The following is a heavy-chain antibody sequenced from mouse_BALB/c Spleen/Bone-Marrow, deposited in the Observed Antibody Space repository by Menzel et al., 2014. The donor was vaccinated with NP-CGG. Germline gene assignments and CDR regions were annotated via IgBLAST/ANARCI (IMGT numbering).Heavy chain of an antibody. J-gene: IGHJ4*01. CDR1: GFTFNTYA. CDR2: IRSKSNNYAT. V-gene: IGHV10-1*02. CDR3: VRHLGAFYAMDY. Sequence: EVKVVDSAGGLVQPKGSLKLSCAASGFTFNTYAMNWVRQAPGKGLEWVARIRSKSNNYATYYADSVKDRFTISRDDSQSMLYLQMNNLKTEDTAMYYCVRHLGAFYAMDYWGQGTSVTVSS. D-gene: IGHD4-1*01.